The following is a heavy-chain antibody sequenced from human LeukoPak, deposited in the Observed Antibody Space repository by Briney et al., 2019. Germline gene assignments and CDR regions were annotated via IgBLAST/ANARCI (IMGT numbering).Heavy chain of an antibody. CDR2: INSDGSST. Sequence: VGSLRLSCAASGFTLSNYWLHWVRQAPGKGLVRVSRINSDGSSTYYADTVKGRFTTSRDNAKNTLYLQMNSLRAEDTAVYYCARQASYGLDVWGQGTTVTVSS. V-gene: IGHV3-74*01. CDR1: GFTLSNYW. CDR3: ARQASYGLDV. J-gene: IGHJ6*02.